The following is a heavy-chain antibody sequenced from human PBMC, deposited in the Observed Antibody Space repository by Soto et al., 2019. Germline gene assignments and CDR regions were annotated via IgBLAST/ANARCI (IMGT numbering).Heavy chain of an antibody. CDR3: ARDHSGYYLDY. V-gene: IGHV3-33*01. CDR1: GFTFRNYG. Sequence: QVQLVESGGGVVQPGRSLRLSCAASGFTFRNYGLHWVHQTPGKGLEWVAVIWYDGSNKYYGDSVKGRFAISRDDSRNTLYLQMNSLRAEDTAVYYCARDHSGYYLDYWGQGTLVTVSS. CDR2: IWYDGSNK. J-gene: IGHJ4*02. D-gene: IGHD5-12*01.